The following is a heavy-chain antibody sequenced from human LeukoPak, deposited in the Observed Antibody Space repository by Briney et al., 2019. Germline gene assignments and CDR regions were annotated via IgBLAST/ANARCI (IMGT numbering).Heavy chain of an antibody. CDR3: ARGRHGDHVSLFEY. D-gene: IGHD3-10*02. CDR2: TYYWSKWYN. CDR1: GDSVSSNSAA. Sequence: SQTLSLTCVISGDSVSSNSAAWNWIRQSPSRGLQWLGRTYYWSKWYNDYAVSVRSRITINPGTSKNQFSLQLNSVTPEDTAVYFCARGRHGDHVSLFEYWGRGTLVTVSS. J-gene: IGHJ4*02. V-gene: IGHV6-1*01.